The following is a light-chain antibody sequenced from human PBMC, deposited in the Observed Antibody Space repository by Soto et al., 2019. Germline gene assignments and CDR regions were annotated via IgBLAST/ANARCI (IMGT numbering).Light chain of an antibody. V-gene: IGKV1-39*01. CDR3: QQSYSTPRT. CDR1: QSISSY. J-gene: IGKJ1*01. Sequence: DIPMTQSPSSLSASGGEIVTITFRASQSISSYLNWYQQKPGKAPKLLIYAASSLQSGVPSRFSGSGSGTDFTLTISSLQPEDFATYYCQQSYSTPRTFGQGTKVDIK. CDR2: AAS.